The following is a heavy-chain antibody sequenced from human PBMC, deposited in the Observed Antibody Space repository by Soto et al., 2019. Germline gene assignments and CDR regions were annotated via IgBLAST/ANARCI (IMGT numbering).Heavy chain of an antibody. Sequence: EVQLVESGGGLVQPGGSLKLSCAASGFTFSGSAMHWVRQASGKGLEWVGRIRSKTKSYATAYAASVTGRFTISRDDSKNMAYLQMNSLNTEGTAVYYCTHSGYCSGGSCFGYWGQGTLVTVSS. J-gene: IGHJ4*02. D-gene: IGHD2-15*01. CDR1: GFTFSGSA. CDR2: IRSKTKSYAT. CDR3: THSGYCSGGSCFGY. V-gene: IGHV3-73*01.